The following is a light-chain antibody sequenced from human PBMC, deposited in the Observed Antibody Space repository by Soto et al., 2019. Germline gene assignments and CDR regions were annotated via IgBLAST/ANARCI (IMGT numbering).Light chain of an antibody. CDR1: SSDVGYYNL. Sequence: QPASVSGSPGQSITISCTGTSSDVGYYNLVSWYQHHPGKAPKLMIYDVSKRPSGVSNRFSGSKSGNTASLTISGLQAEDESDYYCCSYAGPSTRYVFGTGTKLTVL. V-gene: IGLV2-23*02. CDR2: DVS. CDR3: CSYAGPSTRYV. J-gene: IGLJ1*01.